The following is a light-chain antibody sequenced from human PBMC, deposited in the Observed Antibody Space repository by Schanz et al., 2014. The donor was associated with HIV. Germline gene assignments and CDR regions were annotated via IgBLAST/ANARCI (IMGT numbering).Light chain of an antibody. CDR2: RAS. Sequence: DIQMTQSPSTLSASVGDGVTITCRASQYISRWLAWYQQKPGQAPHLLIYRASTLEAGVSSRFSGSGSGTKFSITISSLQPDDVAVYYCQQYNNWPLYTFGQGTKLEIK. CDR3: QQYNNWPLYT. CDR1: QYISRW. V-gene: IGKV1-5*03. J-gene: IGKJ2*01.